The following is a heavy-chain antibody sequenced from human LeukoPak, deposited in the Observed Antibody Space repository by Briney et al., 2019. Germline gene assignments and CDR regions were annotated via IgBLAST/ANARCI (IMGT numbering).Heavy chain of an antibody. D-gene: IGHD5-12*01. V-gene: IGHV3-23*01. J-gene: IGHJ4*02. CDR2: VSGSGGST. CDR3: AKDLDIVATITGN. Sequence: GGSLRLSCAASGFTFSRYAMSWVRQAPGKGLEWVSGVSGSGGSTYYADSVKGRFTISRDNSKNTLYLQMNSLRAEDTAVYYCAKDLDIVATITGNWGQGTLVTVSS. CDR1: GFTFSRYA.